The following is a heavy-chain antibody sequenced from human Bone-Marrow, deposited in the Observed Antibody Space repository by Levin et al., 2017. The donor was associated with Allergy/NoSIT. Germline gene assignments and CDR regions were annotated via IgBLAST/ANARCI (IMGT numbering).Heavy chain of an antibody. CDR1: GFTFDDYA. Sequence: SLKISCAASGFTFDDYAMHWVRQAPGKGLEWVSGISWNSGSIGYADSVKGRFTISRDNAKNSLYLQMNSLRAEDTALYYCAKDKSGEGYGVYYGMDVWGQGTTVTVSS. CDR3: AKDKSGEGYGVYYGMDV. CDR2: ISWNSGSI. V-gene: IGHV3-9*01. D-gene: IGHD4-17*01. J-gene: IGHJ6*02.